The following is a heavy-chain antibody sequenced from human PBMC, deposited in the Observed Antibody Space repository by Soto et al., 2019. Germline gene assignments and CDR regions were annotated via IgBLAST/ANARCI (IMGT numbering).Heavy chain of an antibody. CDR1: GFTFSTYW. CDR3: AREIMTTVAIDY. CDR2: INREGSGT. V-gene: IGHV3-74*01. D-gene: IGHD4-17*01. J-gene: IGHJ4*02. Sequence: EVQLVESGGDLVQPGGSLRLSCAASGFTFSTYWMHWVRQAPGQGLVWVSRINREGSGTNYADSVKGRFTISRDNAKNTLYLQMNSLRDEDTALYYCAREIMTTVAIDYWGQGTLVTVSS.